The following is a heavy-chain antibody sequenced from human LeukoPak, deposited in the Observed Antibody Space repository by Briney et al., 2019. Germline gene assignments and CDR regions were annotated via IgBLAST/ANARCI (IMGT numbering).Heavy chain of an antibody. J-gene: IGHJ4*02. CDR1: GYTFTGYY. V-gene: IGHV1-2*02. Sequence: GASVKVSCKASGYTFTGYYMHWVRQAPGQGLEWMGWINPNSGGTNYAQKFQGRVTMTRDTSISTAYMELSRLRSDDTAVYYCARSYFDWLLRRRGHFDYWGQGTLVTVSS. CDR2: INPNSGGT. D-gene: IGHD3-9*01. CDR3: ARSYFDWLLRRRGHFDY.